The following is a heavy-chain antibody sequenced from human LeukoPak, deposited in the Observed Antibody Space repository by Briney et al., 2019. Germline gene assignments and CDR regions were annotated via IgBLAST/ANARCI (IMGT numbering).Heavy chain of an antibody. V-gene: IGHV3-23*01. CDR1: GFTFSSYA. CDR2: ISTSGGST. Sequence: GGSLRLSCAASGFTFSSYAMSWVRQAPGKGLEWVSGISTSGGSTYYADSVKGRFTISRDNSKNTLYMQMNTLRAEDTAVSYCATRRGGALDIWGQGTMVTVSS. CDR3: ATRRGGALDI. D-gene: IGHD3-10*01. J-gene: IGHJ3*02.